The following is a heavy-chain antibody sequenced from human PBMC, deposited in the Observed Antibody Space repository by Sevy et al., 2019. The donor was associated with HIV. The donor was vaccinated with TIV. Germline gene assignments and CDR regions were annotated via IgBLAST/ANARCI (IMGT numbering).Heavy chain of an antibody. D-gene: IGHD3-22*01. CDR2: IYYTGST. CDR3: ARDLSSTQSFDSSGYYQNEAFDI. CDR1: GGSVSSASYY. Sequence: SETLSLTCTVSGGSVSSASYYWSWIRQSPGKGLEWIGYIYYTGSTNYNPSLKSRVTISLDMSKNQFSLKLSSVTAADTAVYYCARDLSSTQSFDSSGYYQNEAFDIWGQGTMVTVSS. V-gene: IGHV4-61*01. J-gene: IGHJ3*02.